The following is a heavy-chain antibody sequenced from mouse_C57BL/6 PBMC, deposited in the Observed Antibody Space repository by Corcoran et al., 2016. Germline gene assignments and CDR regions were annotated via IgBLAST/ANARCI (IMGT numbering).Heavy chain of an antibody. V-gene: IGHV1-26*01. D-gene: IGHD1-1*01. Sequence: EVQLQQSGPELVKPGASVKISCKASGYTFTDYYMNWVKQSHGKSLEWIGDINPNNGGTSYNQKFKGKATLNVDKSSSTAYMELRSLTSEDSAVYYCARSYYYGSSYFDYWGQGTTLTVSS. CDR2: INPNNGGT. CDR3: ARSYYYGSSYFDY. J-gene: IGHJ2*01. CDR1: GYTFTDYY.